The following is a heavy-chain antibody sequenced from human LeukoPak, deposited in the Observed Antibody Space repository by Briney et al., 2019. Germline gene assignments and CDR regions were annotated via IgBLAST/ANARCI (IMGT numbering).Heavy chain of an antibody. V-gene: IGHV4-4*02. Sequence: SGTLSLTCAVSGGSISSSNWWSWVRQPPGKGLEWIGEIYHSGSTYYNPSLKSRVTISVDTSKNQFSLKLSSVTAADTAVYYCARDLHSSTYSFAYWGQGALVTVSS. CDR3: ARDLHSSTYSFAY. D-gene: IGHD3-22*01. CDR2: IYHSGST. CDR1: GGSISSSNW. J-gene: IGHJ4*02.